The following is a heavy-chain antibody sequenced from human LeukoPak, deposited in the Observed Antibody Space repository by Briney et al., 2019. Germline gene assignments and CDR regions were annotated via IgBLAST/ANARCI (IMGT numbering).Heavy chain of an antibody. V-gene: IGHV3-33*01. D-gene: IGHD4-11*01. Sequence: QPGRSLRLSCAASGFDFSNYGMHWVRQAPGKGLEWVALIWYDGRNKQYADSVKGRFTISRDNSKNTLYLQMSSLRVEDTALYYCARVVTTVNHDAFDIWGQGTTVTVSS. CDR2: IWYDGRNK. CDR1: GFDFSNYG. CDR3: ARVVTTVNHDAFDI. J-gene: IGHJ3*02.